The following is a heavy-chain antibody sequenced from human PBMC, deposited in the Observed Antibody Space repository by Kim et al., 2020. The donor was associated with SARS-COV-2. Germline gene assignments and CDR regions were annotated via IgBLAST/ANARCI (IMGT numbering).Heavy chain of an antibody. CDR1: GGSISSNPHY. D-gene: IGHD3-3*01. CDR2: IVQSGHT. V-gene: IGHV4-39*01. CDR3: AYLHFLQWSPVRAFDS. Sequence: SETLSLTCSVSGGSISSNPHYWGWIRQPPGKGLEWVGCIVQSGHTKYKSSLKGRVSISMDTSRNQFSLRVTSVTAADTAVYYCAYLHFLQWSPVRAFDSWGQGTLVTVSS. J-gene: IGHJ4*02.